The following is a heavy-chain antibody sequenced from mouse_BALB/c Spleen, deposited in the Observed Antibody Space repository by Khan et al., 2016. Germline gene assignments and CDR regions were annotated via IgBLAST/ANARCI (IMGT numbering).Heavy chain of an antibody. J-gene: IGHJ4*01. V-gene: IGHV14-3*02. D-gene: IGHD1-1*02. CDR2: IDPANGKT. Sequence: VQLKQSGAELVKPGASVKLSCTASGFNIKDTYMHWVKQRPEQGLEWLGRIDPANGKTKYAPKFQGKVTITADNSSNTAYLQLSSVTSEDTALYYCAGSNDGSYEDGYTVDYWGQGTSFTVSA. CDR3: AGSNDGSYEDGYTVDY. CDR1: GFNIKDTY.